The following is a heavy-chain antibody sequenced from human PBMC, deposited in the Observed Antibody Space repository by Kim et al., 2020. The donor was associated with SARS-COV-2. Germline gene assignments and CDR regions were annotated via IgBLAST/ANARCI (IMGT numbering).Heavy chain of an antibody. Sequence: SVKVSCKASGGTFSSYAISWVRQAPGQGLEWMGGIIPIFGTANYAQKFQGRVTITADESTSTAYMELSSLRSEDTAVYYCARDLLGYDSSGCFLPRHNWFDPWGQGTLVTVSS. D-gene: IGHD3-22*01. J-gene: IGHJ5*02. CDR1: GGTFSSYA. V-gene: IGHV1-69*13. CDR3: ARDLLGYDSSGCFLPRHNWFDP. CDR2: IIPIFGTA.